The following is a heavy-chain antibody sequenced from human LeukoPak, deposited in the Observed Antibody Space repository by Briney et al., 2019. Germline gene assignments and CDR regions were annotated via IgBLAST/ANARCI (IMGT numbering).Heavy chain of an antibody. CDR3: AKRLSFGVAIGDFDY. D-gene: IGHD3-3*01. CDR1: VFTLRNYA. V-gene: IGHV3-23*01. J-gene: IGHJ4*02. CDR2: ISGSGDSR. Sequence: GWSVSLSCVASVFTLRNYAMRWVRQAPGKGLEGVSVISGSGDSRYYADSVKGRFTISRDSPMETLYLQMNSLRAEDTATYFCAKRLSFGVAIGDFDYWGQGAPVTVSS.